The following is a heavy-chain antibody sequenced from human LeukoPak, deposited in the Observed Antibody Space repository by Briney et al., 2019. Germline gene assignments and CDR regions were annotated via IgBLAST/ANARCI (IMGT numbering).Heavy chain of an antibody. V-gene: IGHV4-59*01. CDR3: ARGGSGTTYYDFWSGYYKRDYFDY. D-gene: IGHD3-3*01. CDR1: GGSISSYY. Sequence: PSETLSLTCTVSGGSISSYYWSWIRQPPGKGLEWIGYIYYSGSTNYNPSLKSRVTISEDTSKNQFSLKLSSVTAADTAVYYCARGGSGTTYYDFWSGYYKRDYFDYWGQGTLVTVSS. CDR2: IYYSGST. J-gene: IGHJ4*02.